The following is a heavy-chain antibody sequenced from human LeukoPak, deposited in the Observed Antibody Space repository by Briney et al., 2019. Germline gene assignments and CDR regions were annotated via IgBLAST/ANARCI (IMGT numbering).Heavy chain of an antibody. CDR2: MNPSSGNT. CDR3: ARGPVEAVFGVSTED. CDR1: GYTFTSYD. J-gene: IGHJ6*02. Sequence: ASVKVSCKASGYTFTSYDINWVRQATGQGLEWMGWMNPSSGNTGYAQKFQGRVSMTRDTSISTAYMELSSLRSGDTAVYYCARGPVEAVFGVSTEDWGQGTTVTVSS. D-gene: IGHD3-10*02. V-gene: IGHV1-8*01.